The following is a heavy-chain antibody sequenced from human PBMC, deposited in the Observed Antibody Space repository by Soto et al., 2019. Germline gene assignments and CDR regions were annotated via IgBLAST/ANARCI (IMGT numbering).Heavy chain of an antibody. J-gene: IGHJ4*02. D-gene: IGHD5-18*01. V-gene: IGHV3-53*01. CDR3: ARGYTAVANLFDY. CDR2: IYSGGST. CDR1: GFTVSSNY. Sequence: PGGSLRLSCAASGFTVSSNYMSWVRQAPGKGLEWVSVIYSGGSTYYADSVKGRFTISRDNSKNTLYLQMNSLRAEDTAVYYCARGYTAVANLFDYWGQGTLVTVSS.